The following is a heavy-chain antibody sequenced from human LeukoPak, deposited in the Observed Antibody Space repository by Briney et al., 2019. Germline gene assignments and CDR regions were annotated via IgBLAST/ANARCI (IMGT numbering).Heavy chain of an antibody. CDR1: GGXISXXXXX. D-gene: IGHD5-12*01. CDR2: IYYSGST. CDR3: ARHGNIVATTKDY. Sequence: SETLSLTCTVSGGXISXXXXXXGXXXXXPXXGXEXXGSIYYSGSTYYNPSLKSRVTISVDTSKNQFSLKLSSVTAADTAVYYCARHGNIVATTKDYWGQGTLVTVSS. V-gene: IGHV4-39*01. J-gene: IGHJ4*02.